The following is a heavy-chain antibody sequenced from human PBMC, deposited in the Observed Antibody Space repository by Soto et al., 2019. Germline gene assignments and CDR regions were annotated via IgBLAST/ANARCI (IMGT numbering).Heavy chain of an antibody. Sequence: GGSLRLSCAASGFTFRNYAMSWVRQAPGKGLEWVSAITDSGGNKYHADSVKGRFTISRDNSMDTLYLQMNSLRADDTAVYYCAKDRSRRGIADTFEIWGQGTMVIVSS. V-gene: IGHV3-23*01. CDR1: GFTFRNYA. J-gene: IGHJ3*02. CDR3: AKDRSRRGIADTFEI. CDR2: ITDSGGNK. D-gene: IGHD6-13*01.